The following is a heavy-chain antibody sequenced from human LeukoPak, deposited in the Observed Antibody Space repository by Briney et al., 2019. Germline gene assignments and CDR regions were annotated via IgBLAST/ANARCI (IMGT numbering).Heavy chain of an antibody. Sequence: RTGGSLRLSCAASGFTFSKYWMLWVRQAPGKGLESVSRINTDGTVATYADSVEGRFTVSRDNADNTMFLQMNSVRDEDTAVYYCATKQWLAPPPDSWGQGTPVTVSS. V-gene: IGHV3-74*01. CDR1: GFTFSKYW. CDR3: ATKQWLAPPPDS. D-gene: IGHD6-19*01. J-gene: IGHJ4*02. CDR2: INTDGTVA.